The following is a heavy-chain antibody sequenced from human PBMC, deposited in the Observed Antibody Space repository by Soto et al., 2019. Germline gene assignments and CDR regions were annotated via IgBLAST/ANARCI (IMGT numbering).Heavy chain of an antibody. Sequence: PGESLKISRQASGYSFTYYYIGWVRQMPGKGLEWMGIIFPGDSGTTYSPSFQGQVTISADKSISTTYLQWSSLKASDTAMYYCARHRVSGMDVWGQGTTVTVSS. CDR1: GYSFTYYY. CDR2: IFPGDSGT. CDR3: ARHRVSGMDV. D-gene: IGHD2-21*01. J-gene: IGHJ6*02. V-gene: IGHV5-51*01.